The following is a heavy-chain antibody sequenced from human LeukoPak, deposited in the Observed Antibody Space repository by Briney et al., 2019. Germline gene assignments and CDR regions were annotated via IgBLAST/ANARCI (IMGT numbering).Heavy chain of an antibody. V-gene: IGHV3-7*05. Sequence: GGSLRLSCAASGFTFSSYWMSWVRQAPGKGLEWVANIKQYGSEKYYVDSVKGRFTISRDNAKNSLYLQMNSLRAEDTAVYYCARDPGYCSSTSCYPVNWFDPWGQGTLVTVSS. J-gene: IGHJ5*02. CDR3: ARDPGYCSSTSCYPVNWFDP. D-gene: IGHD2-2*01. CDR2: IKQYGSEK. CDR1: GFTFSSYW.